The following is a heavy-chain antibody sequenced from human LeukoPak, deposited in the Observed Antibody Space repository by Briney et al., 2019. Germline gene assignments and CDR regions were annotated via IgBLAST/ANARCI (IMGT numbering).Heavy chain of an antibody. Sequence: SETLSLTCTVSGGSISGSYWSWIRQPPGKGLEWIGHIYYLGTTEYNPSLKSRLTISVDTSKNQLSLKLSSLTAADTALFYCARSPVAGTGIWYFDYWGQGTLVTVSS. CDR2: IYYLGTT. CDR1: GGSISGSY. J-gene: IGHJ4*02. V-gene: IGHV4-59*12. CDR3: ARSPVAGTGIWYFDY. D-gene: IGHD6-19*01.